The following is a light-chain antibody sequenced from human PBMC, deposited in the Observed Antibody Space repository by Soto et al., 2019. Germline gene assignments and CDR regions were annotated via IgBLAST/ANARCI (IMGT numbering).Light chain of an antibody. Sequence: IQMTQSPSSVSASVGDRITIACRARLDIGGMMAWFQQKPGKAPQLLIQAASILQSGAPSVFSGSGAATDFTVTISSLPPEDVASYYYQQSYTTLTFGPGTKVDI. V-gene: IGKV1-12*01. CDR3: QQSYTTLT. J-gene: IGKJ3*01. CDR2: AAS. CDR1: LDIGGM.